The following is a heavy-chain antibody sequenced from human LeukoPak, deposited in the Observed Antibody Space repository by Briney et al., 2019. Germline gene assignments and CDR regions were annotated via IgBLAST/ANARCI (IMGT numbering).Heavy chain of an antibody. V-gene: IGHV1-2*02. CDR2: INPKSGGT. D-gene: IGHD6-13*01. J-gene: IGHJ5*02. Sequence: GASVKVSCKASGYTFTGYYMHWVRQAPGQGLEWMGWINPKSGGTNYAQKFQGRVNMTRDTSLSTAYMELSRLRSDDTAVYYCAREDSSSPPALDWDWFDPWGQGTLVTVSS. CDR1: GYTFTGYY. CDR3: AREDSSSPPALDWDWFDP.